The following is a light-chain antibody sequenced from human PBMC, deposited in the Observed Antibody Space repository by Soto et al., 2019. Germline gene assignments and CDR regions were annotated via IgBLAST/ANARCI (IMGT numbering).Light chain of an antibody. Sequence: DIQMTQSPSTLSASVGDRLTITCRANQSVSRWLAWYQQKPGKAPKLLIYKASTLESGVHLRFSGSGSGTEFTLTISSVQPDDSATYYCQQYSTSPYNFGQGTKLDIK. CDR1: QSVSRW. CDR3: QQYSTSPYN. CDR2: KAS. J-gene: IGKJ2*01. V-gene: IGKV1-5*03.